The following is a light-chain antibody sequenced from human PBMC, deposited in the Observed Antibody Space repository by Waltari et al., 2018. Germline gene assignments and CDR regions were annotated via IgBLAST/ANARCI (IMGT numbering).Light chain of an antibody. CDR1: SSAIASSNY. CDR3: SSYTTSWTYV. CDR2: DVT. Sequence: QSALPQPAAVSGSPGQAITFSCTGTSSAIASSNYVSWYQHYPGEAPKLIIYDVTSRPSGVSSRFSGSKSGHTAFLTISGLQAEDEADFFCSSYTTSWTYVFGTGTTVNVL. J-gene: IGLJ1*01. V-gene: IGLV2-14*01.